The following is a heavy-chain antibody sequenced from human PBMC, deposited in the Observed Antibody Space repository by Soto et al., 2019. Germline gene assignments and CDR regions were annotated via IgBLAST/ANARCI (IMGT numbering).Heavy chain of an antibody. CDR1: GFTFFRYS. Sequence: GGALRLSFAASGFTFFRYSLGWVPPAPGEGLEWVSGIIGSGGSTYYADSVKGRFTISRDNSKNTLYLQMNSLRAEDTAVYYCAKDGVVGGYCSSTSCYRPYNWFDPWGQGTLVTVSS. CDR2: IIGSGGST. V-gene: IGHV3-23*01. J-gene: IGHJ5*02. D-gene: IGHD2-2*02. CDR3: AKDGVVGGYCSSTSCYRPYNWFDP.